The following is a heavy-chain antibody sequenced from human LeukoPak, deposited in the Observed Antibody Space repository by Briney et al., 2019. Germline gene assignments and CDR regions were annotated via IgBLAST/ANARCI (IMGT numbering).Heavy chain of an antibody. CDR1: GFTFSSYA. V-gene: IGHV3-23*01. CDR3: ARDRTTVTVFDY. CDR2: ISGSGGST. Sequence: GGSLRLSCAASGFTFSSYAMSWVRQAPGKGLEWVSAISGSGGSTYYAGSVKGRFTISRDNSKNTLYLQMNSLRADDTAVYYCARDRTTVTVFDYWGQGTLVTVSS. D-gene: IGHD4-17*01. J-gene: IGHJ4*02.